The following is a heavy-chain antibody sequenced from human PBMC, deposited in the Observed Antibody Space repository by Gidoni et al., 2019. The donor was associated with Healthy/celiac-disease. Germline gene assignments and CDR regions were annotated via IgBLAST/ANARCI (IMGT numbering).Heavy chain of an antibody. CDR3: ARSKTGDY. D-gene: IGHD3-10*01. CDR1: GFTFSRYA. J-gene: IGHJ4*02. V-gene: IGHV3-30*04. Sequence: QVQLVESGGCVVPPGRSLSLSCAPSGFTFSRYAMHWVRQAPGKGLEWGAVISYDGSNKYYADSVKGRFTISRDNSKNTLYLQMNSLRAEDTAVYYCARSKTGDYWGQGTLVTVSS. CDR2: ISYDGSNK.